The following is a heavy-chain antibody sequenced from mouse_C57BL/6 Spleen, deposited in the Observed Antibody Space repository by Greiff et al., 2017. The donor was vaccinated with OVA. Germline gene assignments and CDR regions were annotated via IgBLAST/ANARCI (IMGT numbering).Heavy chain of an antibody. D-gene: IGHD2-4*01. Sequence: VQLKESGPELVKPGASVKISCKASGYSFTDYNMNWVKQSNGKSLEWIGVINPNYGTTSYNQKFKGKATLTVDQSSSTAYMQLNSLTSEDSAVYYCARGGIYYDYDYAMDYWGQGTSVTVSS. CDR2: INPNYGTT. CDR1: GYSFTDYN. V-gene: IGHV1-39*01. CDR3: ARGGIYYDYDYAMDY. J-gene: IGHJ4*01.